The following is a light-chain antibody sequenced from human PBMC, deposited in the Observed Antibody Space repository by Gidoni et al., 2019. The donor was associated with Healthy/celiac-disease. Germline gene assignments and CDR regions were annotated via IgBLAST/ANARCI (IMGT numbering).Light chain of an antibody. V-gene: IGKV1-39*01. CDR1: ESITNY. CDR3: QQSHTAPYT. Sequence: DIQMTQSPSSLSASAGDRVTITCRASESITNYLNWYQQKPGKAPNLLIYTTSKLQSGVPPRFSGSRSGTDFTLTISSLQPEDFATYYCQQSHTAPYTFGPGTKVDIK. CDR2: TTS. J-gene: IGKJ3*01.